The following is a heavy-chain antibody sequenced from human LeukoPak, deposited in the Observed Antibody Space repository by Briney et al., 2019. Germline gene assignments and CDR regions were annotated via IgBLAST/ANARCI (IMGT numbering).Heavy chain of an antibody. D-gene: IGHD3-3*01. V-gene: IGHV1-18*01. CDR3: ARDQDTIFGVVTLYYYYGMDV. CDR1: GYTFTSYG. Sequence: GASVKVSCKASGYTFTSYGISWVRQAPGQGLEWMGWISAYNDNTNYAQKLQGRVTMTTDTSTSTAYMELRSLRSDDTAVYYCARDQDTIFGVVTLYYYYGMDVWGQGTTVTVSS. CDR2: ISAYNDNT. J-gene: IGHJ6*02.